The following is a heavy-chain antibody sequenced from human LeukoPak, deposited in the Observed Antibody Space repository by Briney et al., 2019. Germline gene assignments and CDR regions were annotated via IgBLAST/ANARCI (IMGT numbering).Heavy chain of an antibody. V-gene: IGHV3-33*08. J-gene: IGHJ6*02. CDR3: ARVVEAYYYYYGMDV. CDR1: GFTFSSYG. D-gene: IGHD2-21*01. Sequence: GGSLRLSCAASGFTFSSYGMHWVRQAPGKGLQWVAVIWYDGSSKYYADSVKGRFTISRDNSKNTLYLQMNSLRAEDTAVYYCARVVEAYYYYYGMDVWGQGTTVTVSS. CDR2: IWYDGSSK.